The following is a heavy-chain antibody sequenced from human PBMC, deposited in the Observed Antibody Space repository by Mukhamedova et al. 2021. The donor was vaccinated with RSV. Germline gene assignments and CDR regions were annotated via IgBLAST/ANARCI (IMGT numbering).Heavy chain of an antibody. J-gene: IGHJ5*01. V-gene: IGHV4-30-2*04. D-gene: IGHD6-13*01. CDR2: SGST. Sequence: SGSTYYNPSLKSRVTISVDTSKNQFSLKLSSVTAADTAVYYCARDQEGQQLANWFDYWGQGTLVTVSS. CDR3: ARDQEGQQLANWFDY.